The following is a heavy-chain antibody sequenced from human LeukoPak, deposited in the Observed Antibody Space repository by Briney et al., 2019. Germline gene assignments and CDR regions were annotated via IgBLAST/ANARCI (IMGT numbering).Heavy chain of an antibody. D-gene: IGHD6-13*01. V-gene: IGHV3-53*01. J-gene: IGHJ4*02. CDR2: IYSGGST. CDR1: GFTVSSNY. Sequence: GGSLRLSCAASGFTVSSNYMSWVRQAPGRGLEWVSVIYSGGSTYYADSVKGRFTISRDNSKNTLYLQMNSLRAEDTAVYYCAREHSRQYYFGYWGQGTLVTVSS. CDR3: AREHSRQYYFGY.